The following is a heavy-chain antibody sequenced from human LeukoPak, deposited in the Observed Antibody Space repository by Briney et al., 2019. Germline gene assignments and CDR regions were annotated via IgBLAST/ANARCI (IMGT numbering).Heavy chain of an antibody. Sequence: GGSLRLSCAASGFTFRNYWMSWVRQAPGKGLEWVANINQNGGAKNDIDSVKGRFAISRDNTENSLSLQMNTLRAEDTAIYYCATSAAAPGNFWGQGTLVTVSS. V-gene: IGHV3-7*03. D-gene: IGHD6-13*01. J-gene: IGHJ4*02. CDR3: ATSAAAPGNF. CDR2: INQNGGAK. CDR1: GFTFRNYW.